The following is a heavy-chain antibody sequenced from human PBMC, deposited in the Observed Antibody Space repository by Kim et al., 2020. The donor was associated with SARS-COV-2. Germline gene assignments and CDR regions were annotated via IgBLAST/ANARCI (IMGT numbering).Heavy chain of an antibody. CDR2: IRSKAYGGTT. CDR3: TRQVTALSWYFDY. Sequence: GGSLRLSCTASGFTFGDYAMSWFRQAPGKGLEWVGFIRSKAYGGTTEYAASVKGRFTISRDDSKSIAYLQMNSLKTEDTAVYYCTRQVTALSWYFDYWGQGTLVTVSS. CDR1: GFTFGDYA. V-gene: IGHV3-49*03. J-gene: IGHJ4*02. D-gene: IGHD3-10*01.